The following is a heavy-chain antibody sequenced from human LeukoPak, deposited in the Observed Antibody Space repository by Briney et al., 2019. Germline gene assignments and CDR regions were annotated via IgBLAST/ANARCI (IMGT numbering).Heavy chain of an antibody. J-gene: IGHJ4*02. Sequence: SVKVSCKASGGTFSSYVITWVRQAPGQGLEWMGRIIPMLDIQNYAQKFQGRVTITADKSTSTAYMELSSLRSEDTAVYYCARGKFFYCGGDCYYFDYWGQGTLVTVSS. V-gene: IGHV1-69*04. D-gene: IGHD2-21*02. CDR3: ARGKFFYCGGDCYYFDY. CDR1: GGTFSSYV. CDR2: IIPMLDIQ.